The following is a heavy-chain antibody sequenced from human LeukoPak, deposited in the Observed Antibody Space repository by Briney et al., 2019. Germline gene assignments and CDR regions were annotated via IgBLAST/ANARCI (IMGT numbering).Heavy chain of an antibody. CDR1: GGSISSGGYY. CDR3: ARVTAYCGGDCSRYFDY. V-gene: IGHV4-31*03. Sequence: SETLSLTCTVSGGSISSGGYYWSWIRQHPGKGPEWIGYIYYSGSTYYNPSLKSRVTISVDTSKNQFSLKLSSVTAADTAVYYCARVTAYCGGDCSRYFDYWGQGTLVTVSS. D-gene: IGHD2-21*02. CDR2: IYYSGST. J-gene: IGHJ4*02.